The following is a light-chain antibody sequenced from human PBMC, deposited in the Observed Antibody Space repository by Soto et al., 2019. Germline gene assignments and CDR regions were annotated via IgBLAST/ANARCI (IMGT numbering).Light chain of an antibody. J-gene: IGKJ2*03. CDR3: QQYRDWPVYS. CDR1: QSVGSS. V-gene: IGKV3-15*01. Sequence: EIVMAQSPATLSVSPGEGVTLSCRASQSVGSSLAWYQQKPGQAPRLLIYGAFTRVTGIPARFIGGGSGTEFTLTISSLQSEDSAVYYCQQYRDWPVYSFGQGTKLEIK. CDR2: GAF.